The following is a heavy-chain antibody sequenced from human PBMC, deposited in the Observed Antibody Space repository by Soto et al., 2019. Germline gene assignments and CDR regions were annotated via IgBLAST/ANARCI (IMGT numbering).Heavy chain of an antibody. V-gene: IGHV3-30*18. Sequence: GGSLRLSCAASGFTFSSYGMHWVRQAPGKGLEWVAVISYDGSNKYYADSVKGRFTISRDNSKNTLYLQMNSLRAEDTAVYYCAKDSTYYDSSGYHDYWGQGTLVTVSS. CDR3: AKDSTYYDSSGYHDY. CDR1: GFTFSSYG. J-gene: IGHJ4*02. CDR2: ISYDGSNK. D-gene: IGHD3-22*01.